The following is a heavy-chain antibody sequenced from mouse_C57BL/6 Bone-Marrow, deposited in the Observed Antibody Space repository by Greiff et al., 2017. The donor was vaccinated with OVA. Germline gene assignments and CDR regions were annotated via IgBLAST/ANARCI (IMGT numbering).Heavy chain of an antibody. V-gene: IGHV1-50*01. CDR2: IDPSDSYT. J-gene: IGHJ1*03. CDR3: ASYGIGYGRSHWYFDV. D-gene: IGHD1-1*01. CDR1: GYTFTSYW. Sequence: QVQLQQPGAELVKPGASVKLSCKASGYTFTSYWMQWVKQRPGQGLEWIGEIDPSDSYTNYTQKFKGKATLTVDTSSSTAYMQLSSLTSEDSAVYYCASYGIGYGRSHWYFDVWGTGTTVTVSS.